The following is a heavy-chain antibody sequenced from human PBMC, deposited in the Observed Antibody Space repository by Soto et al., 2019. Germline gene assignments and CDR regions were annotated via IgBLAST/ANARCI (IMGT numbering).Heavy chain of an antibody. J-gene: IGHJ4*02. V-gene: IGHV4-31*03. CDR1: GGSISSGGYY. D-gene: IGHD4-4*01. Sequence: PSETLSLTCTVSGGSISSGGYYWSWIRQHPGKGLEWIGYIYYSGSTYYSPSLKSRVTISVDTSKNQFSLKLSSVTAADTAVYYCARVWRPDYTFDYWGQGTLVTVSS. CDR2: IYYSGST. CDR3: ARVWRPDYTFDY.